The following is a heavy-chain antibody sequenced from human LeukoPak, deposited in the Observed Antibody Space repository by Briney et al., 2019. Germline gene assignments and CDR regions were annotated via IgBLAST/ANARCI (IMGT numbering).Heavy chain of an antibody. CDR1: GGSISTSY. V-gene: IGHV4-59*08. CDR3: ARYSGSGRFDY. Sequence: SETLSLTCTVSGGSISTSYWTWIRQPPGMGLEWIGYFSYSGKTNFNPSLKSRVTITVDTSKNQFSLKLSSVTAADAAVYYCARYSGSGRFDYWGQGTLVTVSS. J-gene: IGHJ4*02. D-gene: IGHD1-26*01. CDR2: FSYSGKT.